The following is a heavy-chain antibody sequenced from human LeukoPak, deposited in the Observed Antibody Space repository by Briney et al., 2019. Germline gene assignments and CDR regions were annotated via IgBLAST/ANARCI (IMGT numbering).Heavy chain of an antibody. CDR1: GGSISSGGYS. Sequence: SQTLSLTCTVSGGSISSGGYSWSWIRQPPGKGLEWIGGINHSGSTNYNPSLKSRVTISVDTSKNQFSLKLSSVTAADTAVYYCARGGYSSSWFTHKRGFDPWGQGTLVTVSS. CDR2: INHSGST. J-gene: IGHJ5*02. CDR3: ARGGYSSSWFTHKRGFDP. D-gene: IGHD6-13*01. V-gene: IGHV4-30-2*01.